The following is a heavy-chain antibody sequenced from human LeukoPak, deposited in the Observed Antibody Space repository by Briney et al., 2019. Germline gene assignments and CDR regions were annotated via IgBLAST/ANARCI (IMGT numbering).Heavy chain of an antibody. CDR2: ISGDGGST. V-gene: IGHV3-43*02. CDR3: ASALESKGRNALDY. J-gene: IGHJ4*02. Sequence: TGGSLRLSCAASGFTFDDYAMHWVRQAPGKGLEWVSLISGDGGSTYYADSVKGRFTISRDNSKNSLYLQMNSLRDEDTSVYYCASALESKGRNALDYWGQGTLVTVSS. CDR1: GFTFDDYA. D-gene: IGHD4-23*01.